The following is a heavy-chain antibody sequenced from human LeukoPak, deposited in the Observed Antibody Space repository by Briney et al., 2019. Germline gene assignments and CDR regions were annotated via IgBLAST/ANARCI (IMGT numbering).Heavy chain of an antibody. CDR2: ISWNSGSI. D-gene: IGHD1-26*01. J-gene: IGHJ4*02. CDR1: GFTFDDYA. CDR3: ARWDQTYGLYY. V-gene: IGHV3-9*01. Sequence: SLRLSCAASGFTFDDYAMHWVRQAPGKGLEWVSGISWNSGSIGYADSVKGRFTISRDNAKNSLYLQMNSLRAEDTAVYYCARWDQTYGLYYWGQGTLVTVSS.